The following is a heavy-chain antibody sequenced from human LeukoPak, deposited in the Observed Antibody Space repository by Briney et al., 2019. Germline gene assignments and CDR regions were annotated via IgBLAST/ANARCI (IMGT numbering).Heavy chain of an antibody. J-gene: IGHJ4*02. CDR2: IRGSGDIT. D-gene: IGHD3-16*01. CDR3: AILGGAGYDY. V-gene: IGHV3-23*01. CDR1: GFTFSSYG. Sequence: GGSLRLSCAASGFTFSSYGMSWVRQAPGKGLEWVSGIRGSGDITFYADSVKGRSTISRDNSKNTLYLQMNSLRAEGTAVYYCAILGGAGYDYWGQGTLVTVSS.